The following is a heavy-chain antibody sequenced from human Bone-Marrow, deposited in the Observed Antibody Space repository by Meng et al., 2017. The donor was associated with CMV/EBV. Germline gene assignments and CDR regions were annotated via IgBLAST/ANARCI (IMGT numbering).Heavy chain of an antibody. J-gene: IGHJ4*02. V-gene: IGHV4-34*01. Sequence: GQPRQWGGGLLKPSETLSLPWVVYGGSFSGYYWSWIRQPPGKGLEWIGEINHSGSTNYNPSLKSQVTISVDTSKNQFSLKLSSVTAADTAVYYCCGRSRQLARVRPFDYWGQGTLVTAPQ. CDR1: GGSFSGYY. CDR3: CGRSRQLARVRPFDY. D-gene: IGHD6-6*01. CDR2: INHSGST.